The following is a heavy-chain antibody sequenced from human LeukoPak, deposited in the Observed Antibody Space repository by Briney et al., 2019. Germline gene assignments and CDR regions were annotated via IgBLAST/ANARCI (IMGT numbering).Heavy chain of an antibody. CDR3: VGVDIVAMSADY. CDR2: INHSGST. D-gene: IGHD5-12*01. J-gene: IGHJ4*02. V-gene: IGHV4-34*01. CDR1: GGSFSGYY. Sequence: SETLSLTCAVYGGSFSGYYWSWIRQPPGKGLEWIGEINHSGSTNYKPSLKSRVTISVDTSKNQFSLKLSSVTAADTAVYYCVGVDIVAMSADYWGQGTLVTVSS.